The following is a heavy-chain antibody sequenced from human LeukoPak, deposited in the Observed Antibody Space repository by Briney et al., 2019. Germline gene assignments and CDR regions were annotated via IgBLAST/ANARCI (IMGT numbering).Heavy chain of an antibody. V-gene: IGHV3-7*01. Sequence: GGSLRLSCAASGFTFSSYWMTWVRQAPGKGLEWVANIKHDGSEKYYVDSVKGRFTISRDNAKNSLYLQMNSLRAEDTAVYYCARDGPPRGWEWELLQAVSAGYFDYWGQGTLVTVSS. D-gene: IGHD1-26*01. CDR1: GFTFSSYW. CDR2: IKHDGSEK. CDR3: ARDGPPRGWEWELLQAVSAGYFDY. J-gene: IGHJ4*02.